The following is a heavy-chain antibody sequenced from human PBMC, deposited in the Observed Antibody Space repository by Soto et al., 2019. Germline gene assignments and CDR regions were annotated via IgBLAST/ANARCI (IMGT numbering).Heavy chain of an antibody. CDR2: ISDSDNAT. Sequence: EVPLLESGGGLVQPGGSLRLSCAASGFTLSSYAMTWVRQAPGKGLEWVSVISDSDNATYYADSVKGRLTISRDNSKNTLYLQLNSLRAEDTAVYYCAKGVSSSAWSASDSWGQGTLVTVSA. CDR1: GFTLSSYA. J-gene: IGHJ4*02. D-gene: IGHD6-19*01. V-gene: IGHV3-23*01. CDR3: AKGVSSSAWSASDS.